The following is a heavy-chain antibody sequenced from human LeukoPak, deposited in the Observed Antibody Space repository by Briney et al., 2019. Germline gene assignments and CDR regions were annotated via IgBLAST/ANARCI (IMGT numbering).Heavy chain of an antibody. V-gene: IGHV3-30*02. CDR2: IRYDGSNK. J-gene: IGHJ5*02. CDR1: RFTFSSYG. Sequence: GGSLRLSCAASRFTFSSYGMHWVRQAPGKGREWVAFIRYDGSNKYYADSVKGRFTISRDNSKNTLYLQMNSLRAEDTAVYYCAKGLRGRQQVDLEWWFDPWGQGTLVTVSS. D-gene: IGHD3-3*01. CDR3: AKGLRGRQQVDLEWWFDP.